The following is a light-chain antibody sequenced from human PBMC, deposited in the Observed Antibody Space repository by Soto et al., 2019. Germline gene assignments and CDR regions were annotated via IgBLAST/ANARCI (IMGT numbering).Light chain of an antibody. V-gene: IGLV2-14*01. CDR1: SSDVGGYNY. CDR3: GSYASATLI. Sequence: QSALTQPASVSGSPGQSITISCTGTSSDVGGYNYVSWYQQHPGKAPKLMIYEVTFRPSGVPNRFSGSKSGNTATLTISGLLTEDEADYYCGSYASATLIFGGGTKLTVL. CDR2: EVT. J-gene: IGLJ2*01.